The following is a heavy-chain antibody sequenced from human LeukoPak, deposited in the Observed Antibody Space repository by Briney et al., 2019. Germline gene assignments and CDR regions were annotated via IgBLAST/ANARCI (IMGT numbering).Heavy chain of an antibody. D-gene: IGHD3-22*01. CDR1: GYNFTSYW. CDR3: ARRHSSGPAYWYFDL. CDR2: IYPGDSDT. J-gene: IGHJ2*01. V-gene: IGHV5-51*01. Sequence: GEPLKISCKGSGYNFTSYWIGWVRQMPGKGLEWMGIIYPGDSDTRYSPSFQGQVAISADKSISTAYLEWSSLKASDTAMYYCARRHSSGPAYWYFDLWGRGTLVTVSS.